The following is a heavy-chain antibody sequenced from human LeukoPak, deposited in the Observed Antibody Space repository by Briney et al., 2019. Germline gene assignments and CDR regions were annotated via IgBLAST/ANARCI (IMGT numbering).Heavy chain of an antibody. CDR1: GFTFSGHA. CDR2: ISGSSGRT. Sequence: PGGSLRLSCAASGFTFSGHAMSWVRQAPVKGLEWVSAISGSSGRTYYADSVKGRFTISRDNSKNTLYLQMNSLRAEDTAVYYCAKGPLTEVAGTTWDYWDQGTPVTVSS. D-gene: IGHD6-19*01. CDR3: AKGPLTEVAGTTWDY. V-gene: IGHV3-23*01. J-gene: IGHJ4*02.